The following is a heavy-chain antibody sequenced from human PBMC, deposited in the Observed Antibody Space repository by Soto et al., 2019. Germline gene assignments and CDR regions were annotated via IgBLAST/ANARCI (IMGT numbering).Heavy chain of an antibody. CDR3: AKGGFRGGIRYGFDY. Sequence: QVQLVESGGGVVQPGRSLRLSCAASGFTFSSYGMHWVRQAPGKGLEWVAVMSWDGSDEFYEETVKGRFTVSRDNSRNQLDLPMNSLRPEDTAGYYCAKGGFRGGIRYGFDYRGQGTLVTVSS. V-gene: IGHV3-30*18. CDR1: GFTFSSYG. CDR2: MSWDGSDE. J-gene: IGHJ4*02. D-gene: IGHD3-16*01.